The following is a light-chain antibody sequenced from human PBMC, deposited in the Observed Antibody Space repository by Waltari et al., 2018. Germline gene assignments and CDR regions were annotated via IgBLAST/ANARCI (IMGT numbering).Light chain of an antibody. CDR3: CSYAGSGTYV. J-gene: IGLJ1*01. V-gene: IGLV2-23*02. CDR1: NSDVGNYNL. CDR2: EII. Sequence: QSALTQPASVSGTPGQSITISCTGTNSDVGNYNLVSWYQHHPGEAPKLMICEIIKRPSGVSKRFSGSKSGNTASLTISGLQAEDEADYYCCSYAGSGTYVFGTGTKVTVL.